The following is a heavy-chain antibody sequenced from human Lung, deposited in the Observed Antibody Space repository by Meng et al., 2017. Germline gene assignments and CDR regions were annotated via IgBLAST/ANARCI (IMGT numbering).Heavy chain of an antibody. V-gene: IGHV3-11*01. Sequence: QVQLVESGGGLVKPGGSLRLSCAVSGFTLSDHYMSWIRQVPGKGLEWVSYIGNSGTTIYYADSVTGRFTISRDIARNSVYLQLNSLRVEDTGVYYCARDRAQWHYWGPGTLVTVSS. CDR3: ARDRAQWHY. CDR2: IGNSGTTI. D-gene: IGHD2-8*01. CDR1: GFTLSDHY. J-gene: IGHJ4*02.